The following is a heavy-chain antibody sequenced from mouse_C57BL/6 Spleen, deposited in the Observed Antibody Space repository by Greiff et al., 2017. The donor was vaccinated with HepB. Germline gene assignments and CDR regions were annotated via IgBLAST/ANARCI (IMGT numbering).Heavy chain of an antibody. Sequence: VQRVESGPELVKPGASVKISCKASGYAFSSSWMNWVKQRPGKGLEWIGRIYPGDGDTNYNGKFKGKATLTADKSSSTAYMQLSSLTSEDSAVYFCARDDPLDYWGQGTTLTVSS. CDR1: GYAFSSSW. CDR2: IYPGDGDT. J-gene: IGHJ2*01. V-gene: IGHV1-82*01. CDR3: ARDDPLDY.